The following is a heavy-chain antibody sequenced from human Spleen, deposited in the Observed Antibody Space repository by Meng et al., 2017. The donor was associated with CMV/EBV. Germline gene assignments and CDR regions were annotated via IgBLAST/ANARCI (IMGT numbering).Heavy chain of an antibody. J-gene: IGHJ4*02. V-gene: IGHV4-59*01. Sequence: QVQLQESGPGLVKPSETLSLTCTVSGGSISSYYWSWIRQPPGKGLEWIGYIYYSGSTNYNPSLKSRLTISLDTSKNQFSLKLSSVTAADTAVYYCAREAYSSAWIPFDYWGQGTLVTVSS. D-gene: IGHD6-19*01. CDR3: AREAYSSAWIPFDY. CDR1: GGSISSYY. CDR2: IYYSGST.